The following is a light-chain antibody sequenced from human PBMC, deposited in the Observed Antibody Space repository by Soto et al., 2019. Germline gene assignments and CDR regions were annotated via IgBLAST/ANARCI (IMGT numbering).Light chain of an antibody. Sequence: QLVLTQPPSASGTPGQRVTISCSGSSSNIGRNTVNWYQQLPGTAPKLLIYSNYHRPSGVPDRFSGSKSGTSASLAISGLQSEDEADYYCAAWDDSLNGVVFGGGTKLTVL. V-gene: IGLV1-44*01. CDR1: SSNIGRNT. CDR3: AAWDDSLNGVV. J-gene: IGLJ2*01. CDR2: SNY.